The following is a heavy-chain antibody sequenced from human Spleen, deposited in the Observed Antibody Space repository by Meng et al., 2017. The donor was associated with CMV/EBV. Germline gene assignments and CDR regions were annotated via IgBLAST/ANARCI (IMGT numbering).Heavy chain of an antibody. D-gene: IGHD1-14*01. V-gene: IGHV5-51*01. J-gene: IGHJ4*02. CDR2: IDPGASDT. Sequence: WVRQDPAKGLEWMGIIDPGASDTRNSPALPGQVTMSADKSTSTAYLHWGSLKASDTAMYYCARHSSSDVGIEPLPTAAHLDYWGPGTLVTVSS. CDR3: ARHSSSDVGIEPLPTAAHLDY.